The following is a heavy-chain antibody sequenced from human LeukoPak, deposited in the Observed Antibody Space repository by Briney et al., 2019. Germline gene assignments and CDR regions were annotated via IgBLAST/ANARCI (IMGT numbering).Heavy chain of an antibody. Sequence: SETLSLTCAVYGGSFSGYYWSWIRQPPGKGLEWIGEINHSGSTNYNPSLKSRVTISVDTSKNQFSLKLSSVTAADTAVYYCASSPPYYYYGMDVWGQGITVTVSS. CDR2: INHSGST. V-gene: IGHV4-34*01. CDR3: ASSPPYYYYGMDV. CDR1: GGSFSGYY. J-gene: IGHJ6*02.